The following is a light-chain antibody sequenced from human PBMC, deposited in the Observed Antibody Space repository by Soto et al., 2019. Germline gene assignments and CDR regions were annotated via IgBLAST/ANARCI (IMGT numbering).Light chain of an antibody. V-gene: IGKV3D-20*02. J-gene: IGKJ5*01. CDR1: QSVSSNY. Sequence: EIVLTHSPGTLSLSPGERATLSCRASQSVSSNYVAWYQQKPGQAPRLLIYGASSRATGIPDRFSGSGSGTDFTLTISSLEPEDFAVYYCQQRSNWPTFGQGTRLEIK. CDR2: GAS. CDR3: QQRSNWPT.